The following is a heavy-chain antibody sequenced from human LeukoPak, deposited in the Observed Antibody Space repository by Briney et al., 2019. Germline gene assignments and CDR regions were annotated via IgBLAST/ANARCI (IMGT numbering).Heavy chain of an antibody. CDR1: GFTFSSYW. D-gene: IGHD2-15*01. J-gene: IGHJ5*02. Sequence: GGSLRLSCAASGFTFSSYWMGWVRQAPGKGLEWVANIKQDGSEKYYVDSVKGRFTISRDNAKNSLYLQMNSLRAEHTAVYYCARGGYCSGGSCPTYNWFDPWGQGTLVTVSS. CDR3: ARGGYCSGGSCPTYNWFDP. V-gene: IGHV3-7*01. CDR2: IKQDGSEK.